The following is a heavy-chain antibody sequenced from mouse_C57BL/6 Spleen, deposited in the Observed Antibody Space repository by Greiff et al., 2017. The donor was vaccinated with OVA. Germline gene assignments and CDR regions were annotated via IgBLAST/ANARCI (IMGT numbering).Heavy chain of an antibody. J-gene: IGHJ4*01. CDR2: ISYDGSN. CDR3: AREAYYYAMDY. V-gene: IGHV3-6*01. Sequence: ESGPGLVKPSQSLSLTCSVTGYSITSGYYWNLIRQFPGNKLEWRGYISYDGSNNYNPSLKNRITLTRDTSKNPFFLKLNCVTTEDTAAYYCAREAYYYAMDYWGQGTSVTVSS. CDR1: GYSITSGYY.